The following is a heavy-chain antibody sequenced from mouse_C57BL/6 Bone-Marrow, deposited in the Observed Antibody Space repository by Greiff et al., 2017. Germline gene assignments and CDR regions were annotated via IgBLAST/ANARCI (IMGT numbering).Heavy chain of an antibody. J-gene: IGHJ1*03. CDR3: ARWDYYGSSYPWYFDV. CDR1: GYTFTSYW. Sequence: VQLHQPGAELVRPGSSVKLSCKASGYTFTSYWMHWVKQRPIQGLDWIGNIDPSDSETHNNQKCKDKATLTVAKSSSTAYMQLSSLTSEDSAAYYCARWDYYGSSYPWYFDVGGTGTTVTVAS. D-gene: IGHD1-1*01. CDR2: IDPSDSET. V-gene: IGHV1-52*01.